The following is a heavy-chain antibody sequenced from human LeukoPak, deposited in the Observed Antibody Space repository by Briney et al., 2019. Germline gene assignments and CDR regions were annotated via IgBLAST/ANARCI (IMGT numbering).Heavy chain of an antibody. D-gene: IGHD3-22*01. CDR1: GGTFSSYA. CDR2: IIPIFGTA. V-gene: IGHV1-69*06. J-gene: IGHJ4*02. CDR3: AKDYYDSSGTIGY. Sequence: SVKVSCKASGGTFSSYAISWVRQAPGQGLEWMGGIIPIFGTANYAQKFQGRVTITADKSTSTAYMELSSLRSEDTAVYYCAKDYYDSSGTIGYWGQGTLVTVSS.